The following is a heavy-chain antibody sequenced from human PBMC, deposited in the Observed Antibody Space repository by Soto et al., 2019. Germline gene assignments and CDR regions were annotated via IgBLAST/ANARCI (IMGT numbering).Heavy chain of an antibody. CDR3: ARLLFSSSSYYFDY. D-gene: IGHD6-6*01. CDR2: VYYSGST. CDR1: GGSISSNSYY. J-gene: IGHJ4*02. V-gene: IGHV4-39*01. Sequence: TLSLTCTVSGGSISSNSYYWGWIRQPPGKGLEWIGSVYYSGSTYYNPSLKSRVTISVDTSKNQSSLKLSSVTAADTAVYYCARLLFSSSSYYFDYWGQGTLVTVSS.